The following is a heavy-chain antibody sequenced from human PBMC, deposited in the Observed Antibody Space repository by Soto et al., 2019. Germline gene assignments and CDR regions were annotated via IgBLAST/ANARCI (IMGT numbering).Heavy chain of an antibody. D-gene: IGHD3-9*01. Sequence: PSETLSLTCTVSGGSISSYYWSWIRQPPGKGLEWIGYIYYSGSTNYNPSLKSRVTISVDTSKNQFSLKLSSVTAADTAVYYCVRANILTGYYIGMDVWGQGTTVTVSS. V-gene: IGHV4-59*01. J-gene: IGHJ6*02. CDR3: VRANILTGYYIGMDV. CDR1: GGSISSYY. CDR2: IYYSGST.